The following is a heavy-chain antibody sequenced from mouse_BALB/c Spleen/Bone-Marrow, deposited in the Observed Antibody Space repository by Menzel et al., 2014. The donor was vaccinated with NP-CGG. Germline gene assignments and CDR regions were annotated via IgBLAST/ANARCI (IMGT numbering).Heavy chain of an antibody. CDR3: VRPYCNYVGFAY. J-gene: IGHJ3*01. D-gene: IGHD2-1*01. CDR1: GYTFTNYW. V-gene: IGHV1-4*01. Sequence: QVQLKQCGAELATPGASEKMPCKASGYTFTNYWMHWVKQRPGQGLEWIGYINPSTGYTANNQNFKDKAPLTADKSSSAAHMKLSSLTSEDLAVYYCVRPYCNYVGFAYWGQGTLVTVTA. CDR2: INPSTGYT.